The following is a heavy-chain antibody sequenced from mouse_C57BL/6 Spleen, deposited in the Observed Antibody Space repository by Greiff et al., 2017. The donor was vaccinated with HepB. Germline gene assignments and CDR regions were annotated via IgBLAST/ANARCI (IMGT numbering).Heavy chain of an antibody. CDR1: GFSLTSYA. J-gene: IGHJ4*01. CDR2: IWTGGGT. D-gene: IGHD1-1*01. V-gene: IGHV2-9-1*01. Sequence: VHLVESGPGLVAPSQSLSITCTVSGFSLTSYAISWVRQPPGKGLEWLGVIWTGGGTNYNSALKSRLSISKDNSKSQVFLKMNSLQTDDTARYYCARKGYYGSYYAMDYWGQGTSVTVSS. CDR3: ARKGYYGSYYAMDY.